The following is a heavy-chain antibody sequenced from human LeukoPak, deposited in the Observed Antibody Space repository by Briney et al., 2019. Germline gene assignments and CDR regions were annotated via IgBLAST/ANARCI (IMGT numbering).Heavy chain of an antibody. J-gene: IGHJ4*02. V-gene: IGHV4-4*02. CDR3: TRENGAFSPFGF. D-gene: IGHD2-8*01. CDR2: ISLSGLT. CDR1: GGSITTTNF. Sequence: KSSETLSLTCGVSGGSITTTNFWSWVRQAPGQGLEWIGEISLSGLTNYNSSLSNRVTISLDRAKNHLSLNLRSVTAADTAIYYCTRENGAFSPFGFWGQGTVVTVSS.